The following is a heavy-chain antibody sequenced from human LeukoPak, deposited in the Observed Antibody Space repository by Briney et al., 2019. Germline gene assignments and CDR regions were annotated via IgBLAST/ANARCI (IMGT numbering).Heavy chain of an antibody. V-gene: IGHV1-18*01. CDR2: ISAYNGHT. CDR3: ARADITSFGVVINFDH. Sequence: GASVKVSCKASGYTFTSYGISWVRQAPGQGLEWMGWISAYNGHTNYAQKLQGRVTMTTDTTTSTAYMEVRSLRSDDTAVYYCARADITSFGVVINFDHWGQGSLVSVSS. J-gene: IGHJ4*02. D-gene: IGHD3-3*01. CDR1: GYTFTSYG.